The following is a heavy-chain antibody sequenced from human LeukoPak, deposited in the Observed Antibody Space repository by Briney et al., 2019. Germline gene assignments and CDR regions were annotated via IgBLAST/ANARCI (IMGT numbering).Heavy chain of an antibody. CDR3: ARGRYCTSGSCYFDY. Sequence: GGSLSLSCAASGFTFSTYWMTWVRQAPGTGLEWVANVNGNEREKYYVDSVKGRFTISRDNAQSSLYLQMSSLRVEDTAVYYCARGRYCTSGSCYFDYWGQGTLVTVSS. CDR1: GFTFSTYW. D-gene: IGHD2-8*01. J-gene: IGHJ4*02. CDR2: VNGNEREK. V-gene: IGHV3-7*01.